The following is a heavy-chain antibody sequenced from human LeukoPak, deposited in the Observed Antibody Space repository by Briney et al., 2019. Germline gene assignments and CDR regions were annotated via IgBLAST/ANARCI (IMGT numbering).Heavy chain of an antibody. J-gene: IGHJ4*02. Sequence: GGSLKISCQGSGYSFANYWIGWVRPLPGKGLEWMGIIYPGNSDTIYSPSFQGQVTISADKSITTAYLQWSSLKASDTAMYYCARRGSSWFPFDYWGQGTLVTVSS. CDR1: GYSFANYW. CDR2: IYPGNSDT. CDR3: ARRGSSWFPFDY. V-gene: IGHV5-51*01. D-gene: IGHD6-13*01.